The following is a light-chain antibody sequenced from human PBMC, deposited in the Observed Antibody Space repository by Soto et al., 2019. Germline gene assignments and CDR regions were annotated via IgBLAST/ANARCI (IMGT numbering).Light chain of an antibody. J-gene: IGKJ1*01. CDR1: QSLLHSNGYNY. CDR2: LGS. CDR3: MQPLQSWT. Sequence: DIVMTQSPLSLPVTPGEPACISCRSSQSLLHSNGYNYLDWYLQKPGQSPQLLIYLGSNRASGVPDRFSGSGSGTDFTLKISRVEAEDVGVYYCMQPLQSWTFGQGTKVDI. V-gene: IGKV2-28*01.